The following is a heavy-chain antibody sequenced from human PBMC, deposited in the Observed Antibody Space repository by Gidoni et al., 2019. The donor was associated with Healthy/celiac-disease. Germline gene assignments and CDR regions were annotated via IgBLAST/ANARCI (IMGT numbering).Heavy chain of an antibody. CDR3: ARDFFIAVAGGTAFDI. CDR1: GFTFSSYG. CDR2: IWYDGSNK. Sequence: QVQLVESGGGVVQPGRSLRLSCAASGFTFSSYGMHWVRQAPGKGLEWVAVIWYDGSNKYYADSVKGRFTISRDNSKNTLYLQMNSLRAEDTAVYYCARDFFIAVAGGTAFDIWGQGTMVTVSS. V-gene: IGHV3-33*01. J-gene: IGHJ3*02. D-gene: IGHD6-19*01.